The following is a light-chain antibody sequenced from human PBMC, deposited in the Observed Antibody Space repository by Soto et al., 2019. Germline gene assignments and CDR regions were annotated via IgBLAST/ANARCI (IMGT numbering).Light chain of an antibody. CDR1: QSVNSN. CDR3: QQYNDWPRT. CDR2: RAS. V-gene: IGKV3-15*01. J-gene: IGKJ1*01. Sequence: EIVMTQSPATLSVSPGERVTLSCRAGQSVNSNLAWYQQKPGQAPRLLIYRASTRATGFPARFSGSGSGTDFTLTISGLQSEDFAVYYCQQYNDWPRTFGQGTKVDIK.